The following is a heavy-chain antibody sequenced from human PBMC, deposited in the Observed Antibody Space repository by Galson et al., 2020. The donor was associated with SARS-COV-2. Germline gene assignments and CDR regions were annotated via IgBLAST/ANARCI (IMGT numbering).Heavy chain of an antibody. V-gene: IGHV3-23*01. Sequence: GGSLRLSCAASRFRLNIYAMSWVRQSPGKGLEWVSGVSANGETTHYADSVKGRLTISRDNSKNMLYLHMNSLRDDDTATYFCAKDQCSGGACYDAFDIWGQGTAVTVSS. D-gene: IGHD2-15*01. CDR1: RFRLNIYA. CDR3: AKDQCSGGACYDAFDI. CDR2: VSANGETT. J-gene: IGHJ3*02.